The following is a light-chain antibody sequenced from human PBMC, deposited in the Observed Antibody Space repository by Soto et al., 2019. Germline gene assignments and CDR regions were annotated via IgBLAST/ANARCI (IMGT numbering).Light chain of an antibody. CDR1: QSVDSN. J-gene: IGKJ1*01. CDR2: GAS. CDR3: QQYNNWWT. Sequence: EILMTQSPATLSVSPGERATLSGRASQSVDSNLAWYQQKPGQAPRLLIYGASTRATGISARFSGSGSGTEFTLTISSLQSEDFGVYYCQQYNNWWTFGQGTKVEI. V-gene: IGKV3-15*01.